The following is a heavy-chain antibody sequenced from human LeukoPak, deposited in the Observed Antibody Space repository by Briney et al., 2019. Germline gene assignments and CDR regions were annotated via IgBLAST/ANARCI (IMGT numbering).Heavy chain of an antibody. CDR3: ARDPSAFGELSKIADY. CDR2: ISSSGSTI. CDR1: GFTFSSYW. D-gene: IGHD3-10*01. Sequence: GGSLRLSCAASGFTFSSYWMSWIRQAPGKGLEWVSYISSSGSTIYYADSVKGRFTISRDNAKNSLYLQMNSLRAEDTAVYYCARDPSAFGELSKIADYWGQGTLVTVSS. J-gene: IGHJ4*02. V-gene: IGHV3-11*04.